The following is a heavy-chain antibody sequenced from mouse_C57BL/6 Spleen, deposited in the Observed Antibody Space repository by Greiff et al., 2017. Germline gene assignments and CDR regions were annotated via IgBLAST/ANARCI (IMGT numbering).Heavy chain of an antibody. Sequence: EVQLVESGGGLVQPGGSLSLSCAASGFTFTDYYMSWVRQPPGKALEWLGFIRNKANGYTTEYSASVKGRFTISRDNSQSILYLQMNALRAEDSATYYCARGYYYGSNAMDYWGQGTSVTVSS. D-gene: IGHD1-1*01. CDR3: ARGYYYGSNAMDY. V-gene: IGHV7-3*01. J-gene: IGHJ4*01. CDR1: GFTFTDYY. CDR2: IRNKANGYTT.